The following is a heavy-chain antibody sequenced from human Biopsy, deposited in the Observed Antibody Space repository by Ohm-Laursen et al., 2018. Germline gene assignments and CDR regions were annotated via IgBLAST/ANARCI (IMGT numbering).Heavy chain of an antibody. CDR2: ISARDGVV. Sequence: GSLRLSCAASGFTFSSYGIHWIRQAPGKGLEWIAYISARDGVVYYADSVKGRFTISRDNTNNSLYLQMTSLRPEDTAVFYCARGKYKDFSTGLPRPYHYTLDFWGPGTTVTVSS. J-gene: IGHJ6*02. V-gene: IGHV3-48*03. D-gene: IGHD3-22*01. CDR1: GFTFSSYG. CDR3: ARGKYKDFSTGLPRPYHYTLDF.